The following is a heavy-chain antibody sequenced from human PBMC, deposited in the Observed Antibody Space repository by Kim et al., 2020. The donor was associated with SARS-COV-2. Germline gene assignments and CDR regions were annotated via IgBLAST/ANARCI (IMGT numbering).Heavy chain of an antibody. CDR2: IYYSGNT. Sequence: SETLSLTCTVSGGSISSYYWSWIRQPPGKGLEYIGYIYYSGNTNYNPSLKSRVTISVDTSKNQFSLKLRSVTAADTAVYYCARSFGDSSGYYYYYYGMDVWGQGTTVTVSS. D-gene: IGHD3-22*01. CDR1: GGSISSYY. CDR3: ARSFGDSSGYYYYYYGMDV. J-gene: IGHJ6*02. V-gene: IGHV4-59*01.